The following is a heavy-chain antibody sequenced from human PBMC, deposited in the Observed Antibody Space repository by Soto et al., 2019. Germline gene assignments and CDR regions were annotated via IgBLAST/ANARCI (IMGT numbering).Heavy chain of an antibody. CDR2: ISYDGDKK. J-gene: IGHJ3*02. CDR1: GFTFNSYA. V-gene: IGHV3-30-3*01. D-gene: IGHD3-3*01. Sequence: GGSLRLSCAASGFTFNSYAMHWVRQAPGKGLEWVAVISYDGDKKYYADSVKGRFTISRDNSKNMLYLQMNSLRAEDTAVFFCARDGEDVLRNIPGDAFDIWGQGTMVTVSS. CDR3: ARDGEDVLRNIPGDAFDI.